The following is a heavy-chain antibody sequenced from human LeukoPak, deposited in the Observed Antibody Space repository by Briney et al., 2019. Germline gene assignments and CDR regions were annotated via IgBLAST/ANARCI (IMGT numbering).Heavy chain of an antibody. D-gene: IGHD5-18*01. Sequence: PSETLSLTCTVSGGSISSYYWSWIRQPPGKGLEWIGYIYYSGSTNYNPSLKSRVTISVDTSKDQFSLKLSPVTAADTAVYYCARGGYSYGYVRFDPWGQGTLVTVSS. CDR2: IYYSGST. J-gene: IGHJ5*02. CDR1: GGSISSYY. CDR3: ARGGYSYGYVRFDP. V-gene: IGHV4-59*01.